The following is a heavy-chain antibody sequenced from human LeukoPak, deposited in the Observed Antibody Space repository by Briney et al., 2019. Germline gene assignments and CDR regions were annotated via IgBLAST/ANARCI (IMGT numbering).Heavy chain of an antibody. V-gene: IGHV3-21*01. CDR1: GFTFSSYS. Sequence: GGSLRLSCAASGFTFSSYSMNWVRQAPGKGLEWVSFISTSSSYIHNADSVKGRFTISRDNAENSLYLQMNSLRAEDTAVYYCARAHPGDYSDFQFDYWGQGTLVTVSS. CDR3: ARAHPGDYSDFQFDY. J-gene: IGHJ4*02. D-gene: IGHD4-11*01. CDR2: ISTSSSYI.